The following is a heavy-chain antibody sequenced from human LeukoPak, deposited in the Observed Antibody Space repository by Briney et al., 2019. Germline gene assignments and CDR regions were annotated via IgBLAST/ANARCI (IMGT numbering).Heavy chain of an antibody. J-gene: IGHJ5*02. CDR3: LRVDDTNGHNWFDP. D-gene: IGHD2-8*01. V-gene: IGHV3-74*01. Sequence: GGSLKLSCAASGFSFSYYWMHWVRQGSGKGPVWVSRIIGDGTRTDYADSVKGRFTISRDNAKSTLYLQMNSLTVEDTAVYYCLRVDDTNGHNWFDPWGQGTLVTVSS. CDR1: GFSFSYYW. CDR2: IIGDGTRT.